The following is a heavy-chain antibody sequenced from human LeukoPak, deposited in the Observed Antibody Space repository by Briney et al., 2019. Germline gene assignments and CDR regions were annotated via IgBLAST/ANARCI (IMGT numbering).Heavy chain of an antibody. J-gene: IGHJ4*02. Sequence: GGSLRLSCAASGFTFTKSAMTWVRQAPGTGLEWVSAISGRGDYTYYAGSVKGRFTISRDNSKNTLYLQMNSLRAEDTAVYYCAREEWERTFDYWGQGTLVTVSS. V-gene: IGHV3-23*01. D-gene: IGHD1-26*01. CDR1: GFTFTKSA. CDR3: AREEWERTFDY. CDR2: ISGRGDYT.